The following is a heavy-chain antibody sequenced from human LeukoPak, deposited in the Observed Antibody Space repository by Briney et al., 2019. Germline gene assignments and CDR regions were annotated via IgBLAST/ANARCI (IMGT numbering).Heavy chain of an antibody. D-gene: IGHD3-10*01. V-gene: IGHV4-39*07. CDR2: IYYSGST. CDR3: ARANIMVPETYYFDY. J-gene: IGHJ4*02. CDR1: GGSISSSSYY. Sequence: SETLSLTGTVSGGSISSSSYYWGWIRQPPGKGLEWIGSIYYSGSTYYNPSLKSRVTISVDTSKNQFSLKLSSVTAADTAVYYCARANIMVPETYYFDYWGQGTLVTVSS.